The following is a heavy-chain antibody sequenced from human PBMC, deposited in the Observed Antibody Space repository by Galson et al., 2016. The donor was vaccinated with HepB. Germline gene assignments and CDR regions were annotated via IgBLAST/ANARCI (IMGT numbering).Heavy chain of an antibody. J-gene: IGHJ4*02. D-gene: IGHD2/OR15-2a*01. CDR3: ARQYWGGPSDY. CDR2: IFHSGRV. Sequence: LSLTCAVSGVSISSSDWWSWVRQPPGQGLEWIGQIFHSGRVNYTPSLASRVTISIDTSNNHFSLRLTSVTAADTALYYCARQYWGGPSDYWGQGTLVTVSS. CDR1: GVSISSSDW. V-gene: IGHV4-4*02.